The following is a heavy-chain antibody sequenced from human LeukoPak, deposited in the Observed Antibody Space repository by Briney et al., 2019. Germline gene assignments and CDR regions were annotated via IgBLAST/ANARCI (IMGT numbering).Heavy chain of an antibody. CDR3: ARRRGGWGEGEFDY. V-gene: IGHV4-4*09. CDR1: GGSVSGVY. CDR2: IHTGGST. J-gene: IGHJ4*02. Sequence: SETLSLTCTVSGGSVSGVYWNWIRQPPRKGLEWLGYIHTGGSTNFNASLRSRLTFSIDTSKNQVSLRLSYVTATDTAVYYCARRRGGWGEGEFDYWGQGTPVTVST. D-gene: IGHD3-16*01.